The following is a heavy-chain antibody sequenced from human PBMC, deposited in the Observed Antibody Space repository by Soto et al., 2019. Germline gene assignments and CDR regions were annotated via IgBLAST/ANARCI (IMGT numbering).Heavy chain of an antibody. V-gene: IGHV3-74*01. CDR1: GFTFSSYW. CDR2: INSDGSST. CDR3: AVAVAGPTAIGY. Sequence: EMQLVESGGGLVQPGGSLRLSCAASGFTFSSYWMHWVRQAPGKGLVWVSRINSDGSSTSYADSVKGRFTISRDNAKNTLYLQMNSLRAEDTVVYYCAVAVAGPTAIGYWGQGTLVTVSS. J-gene: IGHJ4*02. D-gene: IGHD6-19*01.